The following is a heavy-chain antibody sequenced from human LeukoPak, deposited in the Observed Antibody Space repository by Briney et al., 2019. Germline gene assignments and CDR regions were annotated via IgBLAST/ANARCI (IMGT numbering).Heavy chain of an antibody. D-gene: IGHD6-13*01. J-gene: IGHJ5*02. CDR3: ARGDGSSWPAYNWFDP. Sequence: SETLSLTCTVSGGSISSYYWSWIRQPPGKGLEWIAYIYYSGITNYNPSLKSRVTISVDTSKNQFSLKLRSVTAADTAVYYCARGDGSSWPAYNWFDPWGQGILVIVSS. V-gene: IGHV4-59*01. CDR2: IYYSGIT. CDR1: GGSISSYY.